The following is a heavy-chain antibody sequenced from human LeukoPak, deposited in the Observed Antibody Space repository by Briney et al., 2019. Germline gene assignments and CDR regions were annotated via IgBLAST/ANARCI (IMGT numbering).Heavy chain of an antibody. CDR2: MNPNSGNT. CDR3: ARDTVGAILMDV. J-gene: IGHJ6*03. V-gene: IGHV1-8*01. Sequence: ASVKVSCKASGYTFTSYDINWVRQATGQGLEWMGWMNPNSGNTGYAQKFQGRVTMTRNTSISTAYMELSSLRSEDTAVYYCARDTVGAILMDVWGKGTTVTVSS. CDR1: GYTFTSYD. D-gene: IGHD1-26*01.